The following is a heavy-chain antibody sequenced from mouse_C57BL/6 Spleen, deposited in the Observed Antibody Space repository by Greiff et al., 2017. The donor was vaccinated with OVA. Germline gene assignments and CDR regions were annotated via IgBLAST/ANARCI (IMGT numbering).Heavy chain of an antibody. CDR1: GYTFTSYW. CDR2: IYPGSGST. CDR3: ARMVRGYYAMAY. J-gene: IGHJ4*01. D-gene: IGHD2-13*01. V-gene: IGHV1-55*01. Sequence: QVQLQQPGAELVKPGASVKMSCKASGYTFTSYWITWVKQRPGQGLEWIGDIYPGSGSTTYNEKFKSKATLTVDTSSSTAYMQLSSLTSEDSAVYYCARMVRGYYAMAYWGQGTSVTVSS.